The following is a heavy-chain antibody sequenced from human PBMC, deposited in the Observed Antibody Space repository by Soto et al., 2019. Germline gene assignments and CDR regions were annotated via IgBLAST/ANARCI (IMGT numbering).Heavy chain of an antibody. CDR1: GYTFTSYG. V-gene: IGHV1-18*01. Sequence: ASVKVSCKASGYTFTSYGISWVRQAPGQGLEWMGWISAYNGNTNYAQKLQGRVTMTTETSTSTAYMELRSLRSDDTAVYYCARDYDYDILTGYYHDAFDIWGQGTMVTVSS. CDR2: ISAYNGNT. J-gene: IGHJ3*02. D-gene: IGHD3-9*01. CDR3: ARDYDYDILTGYYHDAFDI.